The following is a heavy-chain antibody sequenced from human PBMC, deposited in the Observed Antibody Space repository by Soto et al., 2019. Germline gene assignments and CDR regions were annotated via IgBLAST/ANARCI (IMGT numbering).Heavy chain of an antibody. CDR3: ARHPGYYDILTGYTTYYFDY. D-gene: IGHD3-9*01. J-gene: IGHJ4*02. CDR2: IYYRGNT. CDR1: GGSIGTYY. V-gene: IGHV4-59*08. Sequence: QVQLQESGPGLVKPSETLSLTCTVSGGSIGTYYWSWIRQPPGKGLGWMGYIYYRGNTDYNPSLKSRVTISLDTPKTQFSLKLSSVTAADTAVYYCARHPGYYDILTGYTTYYFDYWGQGILVTVSS.